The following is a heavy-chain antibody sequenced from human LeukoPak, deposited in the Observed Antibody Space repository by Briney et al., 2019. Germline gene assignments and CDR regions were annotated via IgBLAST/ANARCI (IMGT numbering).Heavy chain of an antibody. CDR1: GYTFTSYD. D-gene: IGHD3-22*01. CDR3: ARGRSGSSGYYLADYYYYMDV. CDR2: MNPNSGNT. J-gene: IGHJ6*03. Sequence: ASVKVSCKASGYTFTSYDINWVRQATGQGLEWMGWMNPNSGNTGYAQKFQGRVTMTRNTSISTAYMGLSSLRSEDTAVYYCARGRSGSSGYYLADYYYYMDVWGKGTTVTVSS. V-gene: IGHV1-8*01.